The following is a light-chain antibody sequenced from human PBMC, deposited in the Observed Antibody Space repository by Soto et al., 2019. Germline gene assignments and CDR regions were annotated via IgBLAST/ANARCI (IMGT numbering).Light chain of an antibody. J-gene: IGKJ2*01. CDR3: QQYYSTSYT. Sequence: DIVMTQSPDSLAVSLGERATINCKSSQSVLYSSNNKNYLAWYQQKPGQPPKLLLYWATTRASGVPDRFSGSGSGTDFTLTISSLQAEDVAVYHCQQYYSTSYTFGQGTKLEIK. CDR2: WAT. V-gene: IGKV4-1*01. CDR1: QSVLYSSNNKNY.